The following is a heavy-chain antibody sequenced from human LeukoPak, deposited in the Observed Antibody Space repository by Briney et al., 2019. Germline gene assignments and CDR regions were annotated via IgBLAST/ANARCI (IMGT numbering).Heavy chain of an antibody. D-gene: IGHD6-6*01. J-gene: IGHJ4*02. Sequence: GGSLRLSCAASGFTFSSYGMHWVRQAPGKGLEWVAVIWYDGGNKYYADSVKGRFTISRDNSKNTLYLQMNSLRAEDTAVYYCARATRRGSSAPFNYWGQGTLVTVSS. CDR2: IWYDGGNK. CDR3: ARATRRGSSAPFNY. CDR1: GFTFSSYG. V-gene: IGHV3-33*01.